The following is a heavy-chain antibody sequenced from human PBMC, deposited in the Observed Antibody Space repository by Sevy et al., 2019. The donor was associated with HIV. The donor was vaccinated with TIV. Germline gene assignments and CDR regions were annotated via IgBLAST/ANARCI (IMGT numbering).Heavy chain of an antibody. Sequence: ASVKVSCKASGYTFTGYYMHWVRQAPGQGLEWMGWINPNSGGTNYTQKFKGRLTMTRDTSISTAYMELSRLRSDDTAVYYCARDSSPRYCSSTSCYDDAFDIWGQGTMVTVSS. CDR3: ARDSSPRYCSSTSCYDDAFDI. CDR1: GYTFTGYY. CDR2: INPNSGGT. D-gene: IGHD2-2*01. V-gene: IGHV1-2*02. J-gene: IGHJ3*02.